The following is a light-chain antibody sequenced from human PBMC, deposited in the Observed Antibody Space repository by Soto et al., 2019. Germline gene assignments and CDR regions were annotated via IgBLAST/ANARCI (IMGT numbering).Light chain of an antibody. CDR1: NIATKN. Sequence: SYELTQPLSVSVALGQTARITCGGNNIATKNVHWYQQEPGQAPVLVIYRNGNRTSGITERFSGSNSGNTATLTISRAQAGDEADYYCQVWDSSTPVVFGGGTKLTVL. V-gene: IGLV3-9*01. J-gene: IGLJ2*01. CDR2: RNG. CDR3: QVWDSSTPVV.